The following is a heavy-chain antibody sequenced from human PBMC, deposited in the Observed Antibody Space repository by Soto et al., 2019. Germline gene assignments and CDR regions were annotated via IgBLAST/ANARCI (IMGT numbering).Heavy chain of an antibody. J-gene: IGHJ4*02. Sequence: PILGNPTQTLTLTCTISGVSLSSRGVGVGWIRQPTGKALEWLALIYWDDDKRYSPSLKSRLTITKDTSKKQVVLTMTNMDPVDTATYYCALGSILTGYCQFDYWGQGTLVTVSS. CDR1: GVSLSSRGVG. V-gene: IGHV2-5*02. CDR3: ALGSILTGYCQFDY. CDR2: IYWDDDK. D-gene: IGHD3-9*01.